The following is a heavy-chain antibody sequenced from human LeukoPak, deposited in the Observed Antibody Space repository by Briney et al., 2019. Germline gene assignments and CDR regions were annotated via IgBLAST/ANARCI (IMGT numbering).Heavy chain of an antibody. CDR1: GGSFSGYY. D-gene: IGHD2-15*01. CDR2: INHSGST. CDR3: ARDDIVLHPRGMDV. V-gene: IGHV4-34*01. J-gene: IGHJ6*02. Sequence: PSETLSLTCAVYGGSFSGYYWSWIRQPPGKGLEWIGEINHSGSTNYNPSLKSRVTISVDTSKNQFSLKLSSVTAADTAVYYCARDDIVLHPRGMDVWGQGTTVTVSS.